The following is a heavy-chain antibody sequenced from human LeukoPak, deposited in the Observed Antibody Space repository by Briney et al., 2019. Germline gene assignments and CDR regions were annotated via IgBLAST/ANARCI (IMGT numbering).Heavy chain of an antibody. V-gene: IGHV3-30*18. CDR3: AKDRPVVGGT. J-gene: IGHJ4*02. D-gene: IGHD1-26*01. Sequence: GGSLRLSCAASGFTFSTYGMHWVRQAPGKGLEWVAVISYDGSNKYYADSVKGRFTISRDNSKNTLYLQMNSLRAEDTAVYYCAKDRPVVGGTWGQGTLVTVSS. CDR1: GFTFSTYG. CDR2: ISYDGSNK.